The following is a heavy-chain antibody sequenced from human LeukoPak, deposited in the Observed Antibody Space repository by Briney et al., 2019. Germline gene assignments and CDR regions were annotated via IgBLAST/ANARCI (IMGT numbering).Heavy chain of an antibody. CDR2: IDTDGGNI. D-gene: IGHD2-2*01. Sequence: GGSLRLSCAASGFTFSSYWMHWVRQAPGKGQVWVSRIDTDGGNINYADSVKGRFTISRDNTKNALSLQLNSLRPEDTAVYYCAKVPYQLLYYYYYYMDVWGKGTTVTVSS. J-gene: IGHJ6*03. CDR3: AKVPYQLLYYYYYYMDV. V-gene: IGHV3-74*01. CDR1: GFTFSSYW.